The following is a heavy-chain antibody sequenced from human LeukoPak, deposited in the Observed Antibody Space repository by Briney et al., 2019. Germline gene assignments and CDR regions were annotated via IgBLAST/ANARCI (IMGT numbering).Heavy chain of an antibody. J-gene: IGHJ4*02. D-gene: IGHD2-15*01. V-gene: IGHV3-23*01. CDR1: GFTFNNYA. CDR3: AKDPLGYCGGGSCFHYFDY. CDR2: VSGSGDNS. Sequence: GGSLRLSCAASGFTFNNYAMTWVRQAPGKGLEWVSTVSGSGDNSHYADSVKGRFTISRDNSKYTLYLQMNSLRAEDTARYYCAKDPLGYCGGGSCFHYFDYWGQGTLASVSS.